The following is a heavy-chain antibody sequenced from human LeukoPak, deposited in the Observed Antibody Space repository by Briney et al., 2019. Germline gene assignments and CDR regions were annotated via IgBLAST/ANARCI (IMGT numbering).Heavy chain of an antibody. CDR3: ARPYDITIFGVVIIPYYFDY. CDR1: GFTFSSYA. J-gene: IGHJ4*02. Sequence: PGGSLRLSCAASGFTFSSYAMSWVRQAPGKGLEWVSAISGSGGSTYYADSVKGRFTISRDNSKNTLYLQMNSLRAEDTAVYYCARPYDITIFGVVIIPYYFDYWGQGTLVTVSS. CDR2: ISGSGGST. D-gene: IGHD3-3*01. V-gene: IGHV3-23*01.